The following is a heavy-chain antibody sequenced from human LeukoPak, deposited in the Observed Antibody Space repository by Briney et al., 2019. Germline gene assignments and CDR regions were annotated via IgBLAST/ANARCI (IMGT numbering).Heavy chain of an antibody. V-gene: IGHV3-30*14. CDR1: GFTFSSYA. J-gene: IGHJ6*02. D-gene: IGHD2-21*02. CDR3: ARASDPYYYYGMDV. CDR2: ISYDGSNK. Sequence: PGGSLRLSCAASGFTFSSYAMHWVRQAPGKGLEWVAVISYDGSNKYYADSVKGRFTISRENAKNSLYLQMNSLRAGDTAVYYCARASDPYYYYGMDVWGQGTTVTVSS.